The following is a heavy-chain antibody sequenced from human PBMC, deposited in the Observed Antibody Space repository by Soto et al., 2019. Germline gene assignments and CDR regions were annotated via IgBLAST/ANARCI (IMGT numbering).Heavy chain of an antibody. CDR1: GFTFSSYA. CDR3: AKYLERPGNTYFDY. Sequence: GGSLRLSCAASGFTFSSYAMSWVRQAPGKGLEWVSAISGSGGSAYYADSVKGRFTISRDNSKNTLYLQMNSLRAEDTAVYYCAKYLERPGNTYFDYWGQGTLVTVSS. J-gene: IGHJ4*02. CDR2: ISGSGGSA. D-gene: IGHD1-1*01. V-gene: IGHV3-23*01.